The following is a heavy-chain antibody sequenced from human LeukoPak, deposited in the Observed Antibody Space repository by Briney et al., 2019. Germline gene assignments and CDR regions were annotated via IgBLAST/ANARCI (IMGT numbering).Heavy chain of an antibody. CDR3: AKDRAVVTSSLSNWFDP. J-gene: IGHJ5*02. V-gene: IGHV1-2*02. CDR2: INPKSGGT. D-gene: IGHD2-21*02. CDR1: GYTFTGYY. Sequence: ASVKASCKASGYTFTGYYIHWVRQAPGQGLEWMGWINPKSGGTDYTQKFQGRVTMTRDTSIRTAYMELSSLRSDDTAVYYCAKDRAVVTSSLSNWFDPWGQGTLVTVSS.